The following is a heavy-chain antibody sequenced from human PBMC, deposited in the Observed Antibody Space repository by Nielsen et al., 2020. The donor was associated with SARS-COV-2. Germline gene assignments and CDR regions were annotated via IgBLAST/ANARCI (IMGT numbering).Heavy chain of an antibody. Sequence: GESLKISCAASGFTFSSYSMNWVRQAPGKGLEWVSYISSSSSTIYYADSVKGRFTISRDNAKNSLYLQMNSLRAEDTAVYYCASSHYYYDSSGYYGYWGQGTLVTVSS. CDR3: ASSHYYYDSSGYYGY. J-gene: IGHJ4*02. V-gene: IGHV3-48*01. CDR2: ISSSSSTI. D-gene: IGHD3-22*01. CDR1: GFTFSSYS.